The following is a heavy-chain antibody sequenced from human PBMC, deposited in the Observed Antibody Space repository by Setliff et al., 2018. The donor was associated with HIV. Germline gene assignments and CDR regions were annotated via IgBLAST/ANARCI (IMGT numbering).Heavy chain of an antibody. D-gene: IGHD1-26*01. J-gene: IGHJ4*02. Sequence: SETLSLTCTVSGDSISSSIYYWGWVRQPPGKGLEWIGGIYYTGSPFYNPSLKSRVTISVDTSNNQFSLKLSSVTAADTAVYYCARTMGVTYFDYWGQGTLVTVSS. CDR3: ARTMGVTYFDY. V-gene: IGHV4-39*01. CDR1: GDSISSSIYY. CDR2: IYYTGSP.